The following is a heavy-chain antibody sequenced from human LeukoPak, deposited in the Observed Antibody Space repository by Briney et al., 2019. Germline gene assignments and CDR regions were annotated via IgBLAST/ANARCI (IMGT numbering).Heavy chain of an antibody. J-gene: IGHJ4*02. CDR2: INHSGST. D-gene: IGHD3-10*01. CDR1: GGSISSFY. V-gene: IGHV4-34*01. Sequence: KPSETLSLTCTVSGGSISSFYWSWIRQPPGKGLEWIGEINHSGSTNYNPSLKSRVTISVDTSKNQFSLKLSSATAADTAVYYCARGKRGRRYYGSGSYFYFDYWGQGTLVTVSS. CDR3: ARGKRGRRYYGSGSYFYFDY.